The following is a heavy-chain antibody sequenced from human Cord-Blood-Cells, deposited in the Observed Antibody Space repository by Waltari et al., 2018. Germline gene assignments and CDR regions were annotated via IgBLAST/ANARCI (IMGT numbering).Heavy chain of an antibody. CDR1: GFTFSGYW. J-gene: IGHJ4*02. CDR2: IKQDGSEK. CDR3: ARDYSGSY. Sequence: EVQLVESGGGLVQPGGSLRLSWAASGFTFSGYWMRWVRQAPGKGLGWVANIKQDGSEKYYVDSVKGRFTISRDNAKNSLYLQMNSLRAEDTAVYYCARDYSGSYWGQGTLVTVSS. V-gene: IGHV3-7*01. D-gene: IGHD1-26*01.